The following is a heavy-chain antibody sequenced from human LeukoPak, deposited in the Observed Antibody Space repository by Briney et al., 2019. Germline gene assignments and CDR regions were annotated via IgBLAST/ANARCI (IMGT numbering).Heavy chain of an antibody. D-gene: IGHD6-13*01. V-gene: IGHV6-1*01. Sequence: SQTLSLTCVISGDSVSSNSAAWNWIRQSPSRGLEWLGRTYYRSKWYNDYAVSVKSRISINPDTSKNQFSLQLNSVSPEDTAVYYCVRGGYSSIWSWGQGTLVTVSS. CDR1: GDSVSSNSAA. CDR3: VRGGYSSIWS. CDR2: TYYRSKWYN. J-gene: IGHJ4*02.